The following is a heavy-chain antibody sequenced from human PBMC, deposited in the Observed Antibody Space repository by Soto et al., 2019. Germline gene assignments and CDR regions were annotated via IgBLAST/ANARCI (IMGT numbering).Heavy chain of an antibody. Sequence: QVQLQESGPGLVKPSGTLSLTCAVSGGSISSSNWWSWVRQPPGKGLEWIGEIYHSGSTNYNPSLKSRVTMSVDKSKNQFSLMLNSVTAADTAVYYCARVPRAAAGTDWGQGTLVTVSS. V-gene: IGHV4-4*02. CDR2: IYHSGST. CDR1: GGSISSSNW. J-gene: IGHJ4*02. CDR3: ARVPRAAAGTD. D-gene: IGHD6-13*01.